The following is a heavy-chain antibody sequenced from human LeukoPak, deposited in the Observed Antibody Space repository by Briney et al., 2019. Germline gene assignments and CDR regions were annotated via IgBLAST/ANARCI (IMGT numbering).Heavy chain of an antibody. CDR2: INGDGRST. J-gene: IGHJ4*02. Sequence: GGSLRLSCAASGFTFSSHNMDWVRQAPGKGLVWVSRINGDGRSTTYADSVKGRFTISRDNAKNTLYLEMNSLRAEDTAVYYCGRGLGGAASYWGQGTLVTVSS. D-gene: IGHD3-16*01. V-gene: IGHV3-74*01. CDR1: GFTFSSHN. CDR3: GRGLGGAASY.